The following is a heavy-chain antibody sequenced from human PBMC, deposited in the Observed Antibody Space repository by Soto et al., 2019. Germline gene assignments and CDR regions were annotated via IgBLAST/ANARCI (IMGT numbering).Heavy chain of an antibody. CDR3: ASGGGCSSTSCPNWFDP. D-gene: IGHD2-2*01. Sequence: ASVKVSCKASGGTFSSYAISWVRQAPGQGLEWMGGIIPIFGTANYAQKFQGRVTITADESTSTAYMELSSLRSEDTAVYYCASGGGCSSTSCPNWFDPWGQGTLVTVSS. V-gene: IGHV1-69*13. CDR2: IIPIFGTA. J-gene: IGHJ5*02. CDR1: GGTFSSYA.